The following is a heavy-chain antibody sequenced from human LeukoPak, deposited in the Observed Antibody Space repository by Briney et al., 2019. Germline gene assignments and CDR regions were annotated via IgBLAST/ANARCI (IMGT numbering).Heavy chain of an antibody. CDR3: ARNPTDYGDYVSSPVADYFDF. D-gene: IGHD4-17*01. Sequence: SETLSLTCTVSGGSISSGDYYWSWIRQPPGKGLEWIGYIYYSGSTYYNPSLKSRVTISVDTSKNQFSLKLSSVTAADTAVYYCARNPTDYGDYVSSPVADYFDFWGQGTLVTVSS. V-gene: IGHV4-30-4*01. CDR2: IYYSGST. J-gene: IGHJ4*02. CDR1: GGSISSGDYY.